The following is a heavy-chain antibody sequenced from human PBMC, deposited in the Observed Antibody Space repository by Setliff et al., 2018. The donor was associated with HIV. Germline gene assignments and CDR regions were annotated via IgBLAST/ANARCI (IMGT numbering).Heavy chain of an antibody. Sequence: SETLSLTCTVSGGSISSYYWSWIRQPAGKGLEWIGRIYTSGSTNYNPSLKSRLTISVDTSKNQFSLKLRSVTAADTAFYYCARGVTHPPPFGAFDIWGLGTLVTVSS. CDR2: IYTSGST. CDR3: ARGVTHPPPFGAFDI. CDR1: GGSISSYY. J-gene: IGHJ3*02. D-gene: IGHD5-18*01. V-gene: IGHV4-4*07.